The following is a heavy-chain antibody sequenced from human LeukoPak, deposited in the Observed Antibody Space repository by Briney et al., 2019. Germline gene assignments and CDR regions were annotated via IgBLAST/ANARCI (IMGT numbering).Heavy chain of an antibody. V-gene: IGHV3-21*01. D-gene: IGHD6-13*01. CDR2: ISSSSSYI. CDR3: ARAVSSPNWFDP. J-gene: IGHJ5*02. Sequence: PGGSLRLSCAASGFTFSSYSMNWVRQAPGKGLEWVSSISSSSSYIYYADSVKGRFTMSRDNAKNSLYLQMNSLRAEDTAVYYCARAVSSPNWFDPWGQGTLVTVSS. CDR1: GFTFSSYS.